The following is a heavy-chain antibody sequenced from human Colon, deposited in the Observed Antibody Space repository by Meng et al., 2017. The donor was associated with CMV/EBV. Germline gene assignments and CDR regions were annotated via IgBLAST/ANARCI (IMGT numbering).Heavy chain of an antibody. CDR1: GFTVSSNY. J-gene: IGHJ6*02. Sequence: GESLRLSCAISGFTVSSNYMSWVRQAPGKGLEWVSVIYSAGSTYYADSVKGRFTISRDNSKNTVYLQMNNLRSDDTALYYCAREEFRGSYGMDLWGQGTTVTVSS. CDR3: AREEFRGSYGMDL. CDR2: IYSAGST. V-gene: IGHV3-53*01.